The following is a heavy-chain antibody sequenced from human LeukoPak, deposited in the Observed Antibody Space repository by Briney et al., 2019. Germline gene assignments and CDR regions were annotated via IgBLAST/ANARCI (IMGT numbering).Heavy chain of an antibody. D-gene: IGHD6-13*01. CDR1: GYTFTSFD. V-gene: IGHV1-8*01. Sequence: ASVKVSSKASGYTFTSFDINWVRQAPGQGLECMGWMNPINGHTGYAQKFQGRVTMTGDTATSTAYMELSSLTYEDTAVYYCARPTSRPSNYYHMDVWGKGTTVTVSS. CDR2: MNPINGHT. J-gene: IGHJ6*03. CDR3: ARPTSRPSNYYHMDV.